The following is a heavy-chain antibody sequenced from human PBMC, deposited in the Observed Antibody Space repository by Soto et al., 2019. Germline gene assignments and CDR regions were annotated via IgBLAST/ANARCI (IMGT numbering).Heavy chain of an antibody. CDR1: GFTFSSYA. D-gene: IGHD3-10*01. Sequence: EVQLLESGGGLVQPGGSLRLSCAASGFTFSSYAMSWVRQAPGKGLEWVSAISGSGGSTYYADSVKGRFTISRDNSKNTLYLQMNSLRAEETAVYYCAKRGVDGSGSYYRDWGQGTLVTVSS. J-gene: IGHJ4*02. CDR2: ISGSGGST. CDR3: AKRGVDGSGSYYRD. V-gene: IGHV3-23*01.